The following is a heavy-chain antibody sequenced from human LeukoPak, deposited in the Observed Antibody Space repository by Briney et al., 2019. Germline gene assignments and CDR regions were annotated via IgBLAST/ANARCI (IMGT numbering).Heavy chain of an antibody. CDR1: GYTFTSYG. D-gene: IGHD3-22*01. V-gene: IGHV1-18*01. J-gene: IGHJ4*02. CDR2: ISAYNGNT. CDR3: ARAYYYDSSGIGFGN. Sequence: ASVKVSCKASGYTFTSYGISWVRQAPGQGLEWMGWISAYNGNTNYAQKLQGRVTMTTDTSTSTAYMELRSLRSDDTAVYYCARAYYYDSSGIGFGNWGQGTLVTVSS.